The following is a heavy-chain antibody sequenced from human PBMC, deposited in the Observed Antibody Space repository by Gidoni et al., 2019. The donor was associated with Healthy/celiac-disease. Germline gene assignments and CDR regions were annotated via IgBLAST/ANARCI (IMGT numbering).Heavy chain of an antibody. CDR3: ASIHHPYGSGRGTVYFDY. CDR1: GFTFSSYG. J-gene: IGHJ4*02. V-gene: IGHV3-33*01. CDR2: IWYDGSNK. Sequence: QVQLVESGGGVVQPGRSLRLSCAASGFTFSSYGLHWVRQVPGKGLEWGAVIWYDGSNKYYADSVKGRFTISRDNSKNTLYLQMNSLRAEDTAVYYCASIHHPYGSGRGTVYFDYWGQGTLVTVSS. D-gene: IGHD3-10*01.